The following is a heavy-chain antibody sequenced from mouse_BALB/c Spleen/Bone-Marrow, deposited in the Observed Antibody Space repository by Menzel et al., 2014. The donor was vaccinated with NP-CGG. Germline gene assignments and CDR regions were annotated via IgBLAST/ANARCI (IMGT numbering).Heavy chain of an antibody. J-gene: IGHJ3*01. CDR1: GYSFTTYW. CDR3: RGGVLFAY. D-gene: IGHD6-1*01. V-gene: IGHV1S74*01. Sequence: VQLQQSGPQLVRPGASVKISCKASGYSFTTYWMHWVKQRPGQGLEWIGMIDPSDSETILNQKFKDKATLTGDKSSGTAYMQPRTPTSEASGVYDCRGGVLFAYGGQGIRATVSA. CDR2: IDPSDSET.